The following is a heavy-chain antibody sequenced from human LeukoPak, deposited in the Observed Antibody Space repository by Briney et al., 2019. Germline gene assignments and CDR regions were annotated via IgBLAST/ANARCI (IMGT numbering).Heavy chain of an antibody. Sequence: SETLSLTCTVSGGSISSYYWSWIRQPPGKGLEWIGYIYYSGSTNYNPSLKSRVTISVDTSKNQFSLKLSSVTAADTAVYYCARHTDRRLNWFDPWGQGTLVTVSS. D-gene: IGHD3-22*01. J-gene: IGHJ5*02. CDR2: IYYSGST. V-gene: IGHV4-59*08. CDR3: ARHTDRRLNWFDP. CDR1: GGSISSYY.